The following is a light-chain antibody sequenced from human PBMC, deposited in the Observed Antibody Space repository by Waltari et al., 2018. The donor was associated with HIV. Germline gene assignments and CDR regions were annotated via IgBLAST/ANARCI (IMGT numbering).Light chain of an antibody. CDR2: DSE. CDR3: LLSYHGVRF. V-gene: IGLV7-46*01. J-gene: IGLJ2*01. CDR1: SGGVARSHC. Sequence: VVTLEPSLTVSPGGPVTLACAAFSGGVARSHCPYSFQLQPCQAPRTLIYDSEKRHPLTPGRFSGSLDGDRAILTLSGALEEDEAEYFCLLSYHGVRFFGGGTRLTV.